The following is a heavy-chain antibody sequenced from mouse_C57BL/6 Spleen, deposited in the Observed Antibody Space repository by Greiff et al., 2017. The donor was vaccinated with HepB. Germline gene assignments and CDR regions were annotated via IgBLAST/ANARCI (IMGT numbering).Heavy chain of an antibody. CDR1: GYTFTSYW. J-gene: IGHJ4*01. CDR3: ARDYDYDWAMDY. CDR2: IYPGSGST. V-gene: IGHV1-55*01. D-gene: IGHD2-4*01. Sequence: VQLQQPGAELVKPGASVKMSCKASGYTFTSYWITWVKQRPGQGLEWIGDIYPGSGSTNYNEKFKSKATLTVDTSSSTAYMQLSSLTSEDSAVYYCARDYDYDWAMDYWGQGTSVTVSS.